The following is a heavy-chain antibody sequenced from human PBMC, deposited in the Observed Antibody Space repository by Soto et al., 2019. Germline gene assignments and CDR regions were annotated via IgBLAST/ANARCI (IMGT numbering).Heavy chain of an antibody. CDR2: FDPEDGET. J-gene: IGHJ3*02. CDR1: LYTHSELA. V-gene: IGHV1-24*01. D-gene: IGHD2-2*01. Sequence: SAKPASKDSLYTHSELAMDTGIPPSVLRQDWMGGFDPEDGETIYAQKFQGRVTMTEDTSTDTAYMELSSLRSEDTAVYYCATALSYCISTSCGQDAFAIWGQGTMVTVSS. CDR3: ATALSYCISTSCGQDAFAI.